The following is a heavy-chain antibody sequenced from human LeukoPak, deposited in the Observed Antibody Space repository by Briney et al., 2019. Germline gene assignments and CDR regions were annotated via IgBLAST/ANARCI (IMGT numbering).Heavy chain of an antibody. CDR3: ARRGVAWEAMGDLFDP. J-gene: IGHJ5*02. D-gene: IGHD3-16*01. CDR1: GYTFTSYY. CDR2: INPSGGST. Sequence: ASVKVSCKASGYTFTSYYMHWVRQAPGQGLEWMGIINPSGGSTSYAQKFQGRVTVTRNTSISTAYMELSSLRSEDTAVYYCARRGVAWEAMGDLFDPWGQGTLVTVSS. V-gene: IGHV1-46*01.